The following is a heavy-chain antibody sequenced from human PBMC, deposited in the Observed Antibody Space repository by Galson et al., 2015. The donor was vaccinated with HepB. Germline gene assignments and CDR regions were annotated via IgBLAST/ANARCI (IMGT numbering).Heavy chain of an antibody. Sequence: SLRLSCAASGFTFSSYAMHWVRQAPGKGLEWVAVISYDGSNKYYADSVKGRFTISRDNSKNTLYLQMNSLRAEDTAVYYCARGPLGYSSGWYMDYWGQGTLVTVSS. CDR1: GFTFSSYA. CDR3: ARGPLGYSSGWYMDY. J-gene: IGHJ4*02. D-gene: IGHD6-19*01. CDR2: ISYDGSNK. V-gene: IGHV3-30-3*01.